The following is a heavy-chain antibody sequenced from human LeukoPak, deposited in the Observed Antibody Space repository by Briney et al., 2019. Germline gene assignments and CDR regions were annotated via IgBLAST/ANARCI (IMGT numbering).Heavy chain of an antibody. CDR3: ARGRGVLLWFGESRVWFDP. J-gene: IGHJ5*02. V-gene: IGHV4-34*01. CDR2: INHSGST. CDR1: GGSFSGYY. D-gene: IGHD3-10*01. Sequence: SETLSLTCAVYGGSFSGYYWSWIRQPPGKGLEWIGEINHSGSTNYNPSLKSRVTISVDTSKNQFSLKLSSVTAADTAVYYCARGRGVLLWFGESRVWFDPWGQGTLVTVSS.